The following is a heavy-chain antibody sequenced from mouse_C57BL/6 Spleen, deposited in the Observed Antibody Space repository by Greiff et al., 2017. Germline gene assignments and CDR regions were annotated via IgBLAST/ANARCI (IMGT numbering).Heavy chain of an antibody. Sequence: EVMLVESGGGLVKPGGSLKLSCAASGFTFSSYAMSWVRQTPEKRLEWVATISDGGSYTYYPDNVKGRFTISRDNAKNNLFLQMSHLKSEDTAMYYCARGLTGGFAYGGQGTLVTVSA. D-gene: IGHD4-1*01. J-gene: IGHJ3*01. CDR1: GFTFSSYA. CDR3: ARGLTGGFAY. CDR2: ISDGGSYT. V-gene: IGHV5-4*03.